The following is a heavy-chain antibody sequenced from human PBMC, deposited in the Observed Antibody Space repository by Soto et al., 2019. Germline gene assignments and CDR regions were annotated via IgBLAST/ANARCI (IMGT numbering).Heavy chain of an antibody. CDR1: GYSFTNYW. Sequence: GESLKISCKGSGYSFTNYWIAWVRQMPGKGLEWMGCIYPGDSDTRYSPSFQGQVTISVDKSINTAYLQWSSLKASDTAMYYCARHGGMAVTGINNNWFDPWGQGTLVTVSS. J-gene: IGHJ5*02. CDR3: ARHGGMAVTGINNNWFDP. D-gene: IGHD6-19*01. V-gene: IGHV5-51*01. CDR2: IYPGDSDT.